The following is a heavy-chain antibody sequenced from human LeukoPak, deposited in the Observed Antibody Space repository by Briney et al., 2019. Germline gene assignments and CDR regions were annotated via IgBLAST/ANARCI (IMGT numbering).Heavy chain of an antibody. J-gene: IGHJ4*02. Sequence: ASVKVSCKASGYTFTSYGIRWVRQAPGQGREWMGWISAYNGNINYAQKLQGRGTMTTDTSTSTAYMELRSLRSDDTAVYYCARDSLKPYYDFWSGYYSPFDYWGQGNLVTVSS. CDR2: ISAYNGNI. CDR3: ARDSLKPYYDFWSGYYSPFDY. D-gene: IGHD3-3*01. V-gene: IGHV1-18*01. CDR1: GYTFTSYG.